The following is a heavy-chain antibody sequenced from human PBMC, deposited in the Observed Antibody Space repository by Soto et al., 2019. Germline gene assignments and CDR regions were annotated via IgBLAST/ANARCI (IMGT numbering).Heavy chain of an antibody. CDR2: FYNGGST. CDR1: GFTVSTNY. D-gene: IGHD6-13*01. J-gene: IGHJ2*01. V-gene: IGHV3-53*02. CDR3: SRSGAVVGTWYFDL. Sequence: EVQLLETGGGLIQPGGSLRLSCAASGFTVSTNYMTWVRQAPGKGLEWVSFFYNGGSTFYADSVKGGFTISRDHSKNTLNHQINSLRGEDTSGDYCSRSGAVVGTWYFDLWGRGTLVTVSS.